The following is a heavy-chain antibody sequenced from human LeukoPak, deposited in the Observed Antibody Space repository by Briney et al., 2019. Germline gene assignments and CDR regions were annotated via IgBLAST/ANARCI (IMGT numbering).Heavy chain of an antibody. Sequence: GGSLRLSCAASGFTFSTYSMNWVRQAPGKGLEWVSVIYSGGSTYYADSVKGRFTISRDNSKNTLYLQMNSLRAEDTAVYYCAKDRSAVAGTTLYFDYWGQGTLVTVSS. CDR1: GFTFSTYS. V-gene: IGHV3-53*01. CDR2: IYSGGST. CDR3: AKDRSAVAGTTLYFDY. J-gene: IGHJ4*02. D-gene: IGHD6-19*01.